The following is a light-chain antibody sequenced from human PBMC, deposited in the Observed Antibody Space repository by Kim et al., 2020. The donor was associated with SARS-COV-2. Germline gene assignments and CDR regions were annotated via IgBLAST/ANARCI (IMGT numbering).Light chain of an antibody. CDR2: EDS. CDR1: SGNIADNY. CDR3: QSYDISNVI. V-gene: IGLV6-57*04. J-gene: IGLJ2*01. Sequence: NFMLTQPHSVSESPGNTVTISCTRTSGNIADNYVQWYQQRPGSAPTIVIYEDSERPSGVPDRFSRSIDTSSSSASLTISGLKTEDEADYYCQSYDISNVIFGGGTQLTVL.